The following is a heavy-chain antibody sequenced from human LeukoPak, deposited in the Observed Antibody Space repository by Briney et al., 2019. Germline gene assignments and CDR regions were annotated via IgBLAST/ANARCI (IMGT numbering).Heavy chain of an antibody. Sequence: RTGGSLRLSCTASGFTFDDYAMHWVRQAPAKGLEWVSLISGDGGTTDYADSVRGRFTISRDNSKNSLSLQMSNLRSEDTALYFCVRESERSGWFDHWGQGTLVTVSS. CDR2: ISGDGGTT. J-gene: IGHJ5*02. D-gene: IGHD1-26*01. CDR1: GFTFDDYA. V-gene: IGHV3-43*02. CDR3: VRESERSGWFDH.